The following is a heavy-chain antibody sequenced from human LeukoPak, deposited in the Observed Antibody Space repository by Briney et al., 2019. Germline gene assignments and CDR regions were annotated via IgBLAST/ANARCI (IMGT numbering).Heavy chain of an antibody. CDR2: IWCDGSNK. CDR3: ARDDNYYDSSGYPRL. J-gene: IGHJ4*02. V-gene: IGHV3-33*01. CDR1: GFTFSSYG. Sequence: GGSLRLSCAASGFTFSSYGMHWVRQAPGKGLEWVAVIWCDGSNKYYADSVKGRLTISRDNSKNTLYLQMNSLRAEDTAVYYCARDDNYYDSSGYPRLWGQGTLVTVSS. D-gene: IGHD3-22*01.